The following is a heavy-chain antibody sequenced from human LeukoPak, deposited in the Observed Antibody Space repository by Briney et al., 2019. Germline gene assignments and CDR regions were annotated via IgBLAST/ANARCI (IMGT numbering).Heavy chain of an antibody. CDR1: GGSFSGHY. D-gene: IGHD6-19*01. CDR3: TRAVAGHPD. V-gene: IGHV4-34*01. J-gene: IGHJ4*02. CDR2: INHSGYT. Sequence: PSETLSLTCAVYGGSFSGHYWSWVRQSPRKGLEWIGEINHSGYTNYNPSLKSRVTMSIDTSKNQFSLMLTSVTAADTAVYYCTRAVAGHPDWGQGTLVTVSS.